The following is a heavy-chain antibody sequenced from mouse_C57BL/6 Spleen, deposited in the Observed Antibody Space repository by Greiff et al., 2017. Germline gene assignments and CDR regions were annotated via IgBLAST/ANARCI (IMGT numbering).Heavy chain of an antibody. V-gene: IGHV3-6*01. CDR3: ARDYGSSLFDY. CDR2: ISYDGSN. D-gene: IGHD1-1*01. CDR1: GYSITSAYY. Sequence: ESGPGLVKPSQSLSLTCSVTGYSITSAYYWNWIRQFPGNKLEWMGYISYDGSNNYNPSLKNRISITRDTSKNQFFLKLNSVTTEDTATYDCARDYGSSLFDYWGQGTTLTVSS. J-gene: IGHJ2*01.